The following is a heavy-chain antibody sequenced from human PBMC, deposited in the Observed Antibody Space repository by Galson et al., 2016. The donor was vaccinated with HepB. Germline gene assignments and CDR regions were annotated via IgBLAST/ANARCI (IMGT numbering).Heavy chain of an antibody. Sequence: SLRLSCASSGFTFRYYAMTWVRRAPGKGLEWVSDISGAGGTTHYADSVKGQFTISRDNSRDTHYLQMDRLRAADTAVYYCAKERGWYGGPNYGSWGQGTLVTVSS. CDR1: GFTFRYYA. D-gene: IGHD2-15*01. V-gene: IGHV3-23*01. CDR3: AKERGWYGGPNYGS. CDR2: ISGAGGTT. J-gene: IGHJ5*02.